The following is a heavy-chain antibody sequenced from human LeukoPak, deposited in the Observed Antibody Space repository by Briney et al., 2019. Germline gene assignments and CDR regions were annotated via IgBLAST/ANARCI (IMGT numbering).Heavy chain of an antibody. CDR3: ARDVRGRKWLVSYYYYGMDV. D-gene: IGHD6-19*01. J-gene: IGHJ6*02. Sequence: SQTLSLTCAISGDSVSSNSAAWNWIRQSPSRGLEWLGRTYYRSKWYNDYAVSVKSRITINPDTSKNQFSLQLNSVTPEDTAVYYCARDVRGRKWLVSYYYYGMDVWGQGTTVTVSS. V-gene: IGHV6-1*01. CDR2: TYYRSKWYN. CDR1: GDSVSSNSAA.